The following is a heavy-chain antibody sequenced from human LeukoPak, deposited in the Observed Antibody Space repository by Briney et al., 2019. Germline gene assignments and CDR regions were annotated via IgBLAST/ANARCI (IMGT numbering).Heavy chain of an antibody. Sequence: TGGSLRLSCAASGFTFSSYWMSWVRQAPGKGLEWVANIKQDGRDKYYVDSVRGRFTISRDNAKTSLYLQMNSLRAEDTAVYYCARESGSYSADYWGQGTLVTVSS. CDR3: ARESGSYSADY. D-gene: IGHD1-26*01. J-gene: IGHJ4*02. V-gene: IGHV3-7*01. CDR2: IKQDGRDK. CDR1: GFTFSSYW.